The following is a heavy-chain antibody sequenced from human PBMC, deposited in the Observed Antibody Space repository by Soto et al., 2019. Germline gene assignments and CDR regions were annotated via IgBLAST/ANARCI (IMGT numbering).Heavy chain of an antibody. J-gene: IGHJ4*02. CDR2: IYSGGST. Sequence: GAYLRHSCTASGFTLRRNYMSCDRHAPGKGLEWVSAIYSGGSTYYADSVKGRCTISRHNSKNALYLQMNSLRAEDTAVYYCASELVSVWGQGTLVTVSS. CDR3: ASELVSV. CDR1: GFTLRRNY. V-gene: IGHV3-53*04. D-gene: IGHD3-10*01.